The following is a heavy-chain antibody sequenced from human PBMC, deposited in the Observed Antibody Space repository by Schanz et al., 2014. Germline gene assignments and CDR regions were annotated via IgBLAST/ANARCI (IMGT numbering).Heavy chain of an antibody. Sequence: EVQLVESGGGLIQPGGSLRLSCAVSGFSVSTNYMSWARQAPGKGLEWISSISRSSGRIYYSDSVKGRFTISRDNSKNTLYLQMNSLRAEDTALYYCAKDPHKDYGGKPQALDIWGQGTMVTVSS. J-gene: IGHJ3*02. CDR2: SRSSGRI. CDR1: GFSVSTNY. D-gene: IGHD4-17*01. CDR3: AKDPHKDYGGKPQALDI. V-gene: IGHV3-21*06.